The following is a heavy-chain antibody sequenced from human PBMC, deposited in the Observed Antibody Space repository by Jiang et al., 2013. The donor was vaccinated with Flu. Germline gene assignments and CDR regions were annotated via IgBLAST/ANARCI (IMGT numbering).Heavy chain of an antibody. CDR1: GFTFSSHW. CDR2: IKEDGTEK. Sequence: RLSCAASGFTFSSHWMSWVRQAPGKGLEWVANIKEDGTEKYYVDSVKGRFTISRDNAKNSLYLQMNSLRAEDTAVYYCTRGMSTGVWGQGTTVTVSS. J-gene: IGHJ6*02. V-gene: IGHV3-7*01. CDR3: TRGMSTGV.